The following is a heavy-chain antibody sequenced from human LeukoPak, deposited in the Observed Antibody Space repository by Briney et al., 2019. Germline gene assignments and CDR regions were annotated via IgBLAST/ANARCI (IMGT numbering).Heavy chain of an antibody. Sequence: GGSLRLSCAASGFTFSSYGMHWVRQAPGKGLEWVAFIRYDGSNKYYADSVKGRFTISRDNSKNTLYLQMNRLRAEDTAVYYCAKDDWVIAAAVRLYYYYYGMDVWGQGTTVTVSS. CDR2: IRYDGSNK. CDR3: AKDDWVIAAAVRLYYYYYGMDV. D-gene: IGHD6-13*01. V-gene: IGHV3-30*02. J-gene: IGHJ6*02. CDR1: GFTFSSYG.